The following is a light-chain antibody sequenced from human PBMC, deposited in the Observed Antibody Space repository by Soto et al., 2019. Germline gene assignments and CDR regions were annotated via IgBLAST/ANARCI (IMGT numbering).Light chain of an antibody. CDR3: SSYTTSSPLV. V-gene: IGLV2-14*03. Sequence: QSALTQPASVSGSPGQSITISCSGSSSDVGGYNYVSWYQQHPGKAPQLMIYDVSYRPSGVSNRFSGSKSGNTASLTISGLQAEDEADYYCSSYTTSSPLVFGGGTQLTVL. CDR2: DVS. CDR1: SSDVGGYNY. J-gene: IGLJ3*02.